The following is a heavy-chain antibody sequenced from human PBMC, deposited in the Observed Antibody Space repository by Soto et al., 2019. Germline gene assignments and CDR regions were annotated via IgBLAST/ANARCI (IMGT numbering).Heavy chain of an antibody. J-gene: IGHJ4*02. Sequence: SQTLSLTCAISGDSVSTNSATWNWIRQSPSRGLEWLGRTYYRSKWYYDYAVSVKSRMTISRDNAKNTLYLKMNSLRAEDTAVYYCARDRRDGYNFDYWGQGTLVTVSS. CDR2: TYYRSKWYY. CDR3: ARDRRDGYNFDY. V-gene: IGHV6-1*01. D-gene: IGHD5-12*01. CDR1: GDSVSTNSAT.